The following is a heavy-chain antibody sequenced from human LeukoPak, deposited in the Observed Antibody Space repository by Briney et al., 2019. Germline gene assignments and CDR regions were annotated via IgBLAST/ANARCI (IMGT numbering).Heavy chain of an antibody. CDR1: GFTFSSYG. Sequence: GRSLRLSCVASGFTFSSYGMHWVRQAPGKGLEWVTVISYDGKNKYFADSVKGRFTVSRDNSKKTLHLQMNSLRAEDTAAYYCAKGVDYSDFSLPEAPLDYWGQGTLVTVSS. D-gene: IGHD4-11*01. CDR3: AKGVDYSDFSLPEAPLDY. J-gene: IGHJ4*02. CDR2: ISYDGKNK. V-gene: IGHV3-30*18.